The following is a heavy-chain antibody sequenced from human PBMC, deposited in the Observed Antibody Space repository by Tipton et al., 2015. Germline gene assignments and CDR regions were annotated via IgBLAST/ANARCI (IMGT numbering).Heavy chain of an antibody. CDR3: VREKSY. CDR2: ISSGGSYT. V-gene: IGHV3-21*04. CDR1: GFDFTSDS. J-gene: IGHJ4*02. Sequence: SLRLSCAASGFDFTSDSMNWLRQAPGKGLEWVSSISSGGSYTYYADSVKGRFTISRDNSRNTLFLQMNSLRVDDSAMYFCVREKSYWGQGTLVTVSS.